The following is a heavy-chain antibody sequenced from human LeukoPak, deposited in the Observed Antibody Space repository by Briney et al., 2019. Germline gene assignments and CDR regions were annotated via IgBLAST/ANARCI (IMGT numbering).Heavy chain of an antibody. CDR3: ARLPGGSGHYGMDV. V-gene: IGHV4-30-2*01. Sequence: SETLSLTCTVSGGSISSGGYYWRWIRQPPGKGLEWIGYIYHSGSTYYNPSLKSRVTISVDRSKNQFSLKLSSVTAADTAVYYCARLPGGSGHYGMDVWGQGTTVTVSS. CDR2: IYHSGST. D-gene: IGHD3-10*01. J-gene: IGHJ6*02. CDR1: GGSISSGGYY.